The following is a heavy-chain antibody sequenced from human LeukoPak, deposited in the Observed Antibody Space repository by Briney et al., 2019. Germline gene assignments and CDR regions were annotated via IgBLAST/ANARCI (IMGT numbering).Heavy chain of an antibody. J-gene: IGHJ6*03. V-gene: IGHV3-30*02. Sequence: GGSLRLSCAASGFIFSSFGMHWVRQAPGKGLEWVAFVQDDESNKFYADSVKGRFTISRDNSKNTLFLQMNSLRPEDTALYYCAKQMVERPHYYYMDVWSKGTTVTVSS. CDR1: GFIFSSFG. CDR2: VQDDESNK. CDR3: AKQMVERPHYYYMDV. D-gene: IGHD2-15*01.